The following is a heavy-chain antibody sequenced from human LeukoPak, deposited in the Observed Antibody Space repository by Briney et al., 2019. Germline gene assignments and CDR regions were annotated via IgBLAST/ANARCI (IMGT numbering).Heavy chain of an antibody. D-gene: IGHD4/OR15-4a*01. CDR3: ASGDYGDPPLNY. V-gene: IGHV1-69*06. CDR2: IIPIFGTA. CDR1: GGTFSSYA. J-gene: IGHJ4*02. Sequence: GASVKVSCKASGGTFSSYAISWVRQAPGQGLEWMGGIIPIFGTANYAQKFRGRVTITADKSTRTAYMELSSLRSEDTAVYYCASGDYGDPPLNYWGQGTLVTVSS.